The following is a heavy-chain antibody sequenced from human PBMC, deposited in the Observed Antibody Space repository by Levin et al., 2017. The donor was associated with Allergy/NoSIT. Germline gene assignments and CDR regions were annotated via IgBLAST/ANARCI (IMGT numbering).Heavy chain of an antibody. V-gene: IGHV3-7*01. CDR1: GFTFSSYW. J-gene: IGHJ3*02. D-gene: IGHD3-22*01. Sequence: GGSLRLSCAASGFTFSSYWMSWVRQAPGKGLEWVSNIKHDGSEKYYVDSVKGRFTISRDNAKNSLYLQMNSLRAEDTAVYYCARDRHYYDSSGYDAVDTWGQGTLVNVPA. CDR2: IKHDGSEK. CDR3: ARDRHYYDSSGYDAVDT.